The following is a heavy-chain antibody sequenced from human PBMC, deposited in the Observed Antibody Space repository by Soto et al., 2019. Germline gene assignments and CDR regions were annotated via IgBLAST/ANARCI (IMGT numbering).Heavy chain of an antibody. CDR1: GGTFSSYT. Sequence: ASVKVSCKASGGTFSSYTISWVRQAPGQGLEWMGRIIPILGIANYAQKFQGRVTITADKSTSTAYMELSSLRSEDTAVYYCARDIVATPDNYYYYYYMDVWGKGTTVTVSS. V-gene: IGHV1-69*02. D-gene: IGHD5-12*01. J-gene: IGHJ6*03. CDR3: ARDIVATPDNYYYYYYMDV. CDR2: IIPILGIA.